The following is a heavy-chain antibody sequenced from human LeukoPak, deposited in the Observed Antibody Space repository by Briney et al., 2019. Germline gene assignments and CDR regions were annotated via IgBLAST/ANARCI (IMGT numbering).Heavy chain of an antibody. V-gene: IGHV2-5*02. J-gene: IGHJ4*02. CDR3: ARNSGSYLAYYFDH. CDR2: IYWDDDK. D-gene: IGHD1-26*01. Sequence: KESGPTLVKPTQTLTLTCTFSGFSLSTSGVGVGWIRQPPGKALEWLALIYWDDDKRYSPSLKSRLTIIKDTSKNQVVLTMTNMDPVDTATYYCARNSGSYLAYYFDHWGQGTLVTVSS. CDR1: GFSLSTSGVG.